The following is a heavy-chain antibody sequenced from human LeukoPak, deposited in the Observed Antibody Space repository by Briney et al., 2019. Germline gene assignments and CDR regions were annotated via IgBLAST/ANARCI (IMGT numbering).Heavy chain of an antibody. D-gene: IGHD1-1*01. CDR2: ISHTGET. J-gene: IGHJ4*02. CDR3: ARAGPDKLNWRYYIVF. CDR1: ADYINKYF. Sequence: PSETLPLTCTDCADYINKYFWSWLGQSPGKEREWIGYISHTGETNYKHSLKRRVTIYLDKSNNQFSLRLAFVNAADTAVYYCARAGPDKLNWRYYIVFWGEGILVAVSS. V-gene: IGHV4-59*01.